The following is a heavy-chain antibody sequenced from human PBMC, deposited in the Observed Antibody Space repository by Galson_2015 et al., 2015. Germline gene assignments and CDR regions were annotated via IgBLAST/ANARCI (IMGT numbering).Heavy chain of an antibody. CDR2: ISYDGSNK. J-gene: IGHJ4*02. CDR3: AKEHLGYCSGGSCYGFDY. V-gene: IGHV3-30*18. D-gene: IGHD2-15*01. CDR1: GFTFSSYG. Sequence: SLRLSCAASGFTFSSYGMHWVRQAPGKGLEWVAVISYDGSNKYYADSVKGRFTISRDNSKNTLYLQMNSLRAEDTAVYYCAKEHLGYCSGGSCYGFDYWGQGTLVTVSS.